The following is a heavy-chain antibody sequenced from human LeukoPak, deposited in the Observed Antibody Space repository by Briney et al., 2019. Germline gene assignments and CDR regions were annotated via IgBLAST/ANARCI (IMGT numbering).Heavy chain of an antibody. CDR2: ISGSGGSI. Sequence: GGSLRLSCAASGFTFSSYAVSWVRQAPRKGLEWVSAISGSGGSIYYADSVKGRFTISRDNSKNTLYLQMNSLRAEDTAVYYCAKGPSAYYDILTGYSSWGQGTLVTVSS. CDR3: AKGPSAYYDILTGYSS. J-gene: IGHJ5*02. D-gene: IGHD3-9*01. V-gene: IGHV3-23*01. CDR1: GFTFSSYA.